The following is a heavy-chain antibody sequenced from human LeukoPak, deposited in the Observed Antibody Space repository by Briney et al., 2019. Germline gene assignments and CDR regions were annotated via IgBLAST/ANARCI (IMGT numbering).Heavy chain of an antibody. CDR3: ASYGGYSYGFPD. D-gene: IGHD5-18*01. CDR1: GASISSYY. Sequence: PSETLSLTCSVSGASISSYYWSWIRQPAGKGLEWIGRIYISGSTNYNPSLKSRVTMSVDTSKNRFSLKVNSVTAADTAVYYCASYGGYSYGFPDWGQGTLVTVSS. CDR2: IYISGST. J-gene: IGHJ4*02. V-gene: IGHV4-4*07.